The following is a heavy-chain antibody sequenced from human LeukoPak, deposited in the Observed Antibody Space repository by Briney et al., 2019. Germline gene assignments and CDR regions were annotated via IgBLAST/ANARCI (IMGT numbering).Heavy chain of an antibody. V-gene: IGHV3-33*01. CDR1: GFTFSSYG. D-gene: IGHD1-1*01. CDR2: IWYDGSKT. CDR3: ARYTTGRSDY. J-gene: IGHJ4*01. Sequence: GRSLRLSCAASGFTFSSYGMHCVPHAPGKGVEGVAVIWYDGSKTYNADSVKGQFTIYKDNSKNTLYLQMSSLTADDTAVYYCARYTTGRSDYGGQGTLVTVSS.